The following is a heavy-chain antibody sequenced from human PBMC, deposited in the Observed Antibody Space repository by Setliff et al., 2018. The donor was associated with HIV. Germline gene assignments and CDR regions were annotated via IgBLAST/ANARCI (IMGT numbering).Heavy chain of an antibody. CDR3: TTAVAQNWYGSGNENY. CDR2: IKSKTDGETE. Sequence: PGGSLRLSCAASGFTFTNAWMSWVRQAPGKGLEWVGRIKSKTDGETEDYAAPVKGRFTISREDSRSTLYLQMNSLITEDTALYYCTTAVAQNWYGSGNENYWGQGTLVTVSS. J-gene: IGHJ4*02. CDR1: GFTFTNAW. V-gene: IGHV3-15*01. D-gene: IGHD3-10*01.